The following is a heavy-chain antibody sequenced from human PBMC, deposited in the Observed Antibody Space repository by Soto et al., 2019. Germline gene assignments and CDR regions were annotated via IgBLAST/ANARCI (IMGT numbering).Heavy chain of an antibody. CDR3: ARGPLKTYGDYSPGYFQH. Sequence: ASVKVSCKASGYTFTSYDINWVRQATGQGLEWMGWMNPNSGNTGYAQKFQGRVTMTRNTSISTAYMELSSLRSEDTAVYYCARGPLKTYGDYSPGYFQHWGQGTLVTVSS. CDR1: GYTFTSYD. V-gene: IGHV1-8*01. CDR2: MNPNSGNT. D-gene: IGHD4-17*01. J-gene: IGHJ1*01.